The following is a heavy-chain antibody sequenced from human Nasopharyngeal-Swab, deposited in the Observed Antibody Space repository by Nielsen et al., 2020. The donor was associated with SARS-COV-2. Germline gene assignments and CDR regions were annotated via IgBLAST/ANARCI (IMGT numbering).Heavy chain of an antibody. D-gene: IGHD5-12*01. CDR2: INPNSGGT. Sequence: WVRQAPGQGLEWMGWINPNSGGTNYAQKFQGRVTMTRDTSISTAYMELSRLGSDDTAVYYCARDQYSGYDSSYYYYGMDVWGQGTTVTVSS. J-gene: IGHJ6*02. V-gene: IGHV1-2*02. CDR3: ARDQYSGYDSSYYYYGMDV.